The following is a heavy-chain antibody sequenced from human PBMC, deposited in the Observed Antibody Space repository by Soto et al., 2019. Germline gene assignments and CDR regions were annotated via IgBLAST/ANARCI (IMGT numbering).Heavy chain of an antibody. CDR3: AREGGRYCTGGSCQVDY. CDR2: IYYSGST. Sequence: PSETLSLTCAVSGGSISSSNWWSWVRQPPGKGLEWIGYIYYSGSTYYNPSLKSRVTISVDTSKNQFSLKLSSVTAADTAVYYCAREGGRYCTGGSCQVDYWGQGTLVTVSS. J-gene: IGHJ4*02. V-gene: IGHV4-4*02. CDR1: GGSISSSNW. D-gene: IGHD2-15*01.